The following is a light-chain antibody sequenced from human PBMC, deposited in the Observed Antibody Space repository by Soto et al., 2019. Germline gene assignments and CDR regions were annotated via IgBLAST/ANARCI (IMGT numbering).Light chain of an antibody. J-gene: IGKJ1*01. V-gene: IGKV3-11*01. Sequence: EIVLTQSPATLSLSPGERATLSCRASQSVSRHLAWYQQKPGQAPRLLIYDASNRATGIPARFSGSGSGTDFTLTISRLEPEDFAVYCCQQYGSSSWTFGQGTKVDIK. CDR1: QSVSRH. CDR2: DAS. CDR3: QQYGSSSWT.